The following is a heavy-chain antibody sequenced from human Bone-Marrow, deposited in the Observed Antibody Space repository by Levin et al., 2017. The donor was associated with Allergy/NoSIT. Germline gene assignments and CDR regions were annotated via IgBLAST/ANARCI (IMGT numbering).Heavy chain of an antibody. J-gene: IGHJ3*02. D-gene: IGHD3-10*01. CDR1: GFTFSSYG. CDR2: ISYDGSNK. V-gene: IGHV3-30*03. Sequence: GASVKVSCAASGFTFSSYGMHWVRQAPGKGLEWVAVISYDGSNKYYADSVKGRFTISRDNSKNTLYLQMNSLRAEDTAVYYCASGLELWFGEPHDAFDIWGQGTMVTVSS. CDR3: ASGLELWFGEPHDAFDI.